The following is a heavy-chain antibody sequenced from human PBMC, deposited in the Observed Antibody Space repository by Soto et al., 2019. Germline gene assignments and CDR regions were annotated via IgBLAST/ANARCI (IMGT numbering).Heavy chain of an antibody. CDR3: AKSYGSGRVYYYYYGMDV. D-gene: IGHD3-10*01. J-gene: IGHJ6*02. V-gene: IGHV3-23*01. CDR2: ISGSGGST. CDR1: GFTFSSYA. Sequence: PGGSLRLSCAASGFTFSSYAMSWVRQAPGKGLEWVSAISGSGGSTYYADSVKGRFTISRDNSKNTLYLQMNSLRAEDTAVYYCAKSYGSGRVYYYYYGMDVWGQGTTVTVSS.